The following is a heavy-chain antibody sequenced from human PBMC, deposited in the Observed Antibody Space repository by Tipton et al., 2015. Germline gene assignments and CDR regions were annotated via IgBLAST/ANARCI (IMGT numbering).Heavy chain of an antibody. CDR2: ISSSGSTQ. CDR3: ARDQGSSSSRPP. Sequence: SLRLSCAASRFTFSTYWMTWVRQAPGKGLEWISYISSSGSTQYYADSVKGRFTISRSNAKNSPYLQMNSLRAEDTAVYYCARDQGSSSSRPPWGQGTLVTVSS. D-gene: IGHD6-6*01. J-gene: IGHJ5*02. CDR1: RFTFSTYW. V-gene: IGHV3-48*04.